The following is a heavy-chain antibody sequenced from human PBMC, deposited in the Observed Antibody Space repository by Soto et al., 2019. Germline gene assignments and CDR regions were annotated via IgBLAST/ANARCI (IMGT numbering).Heavy chain of an antibody. CDR2: IIPIFGTA. CDR3: ARGPAAMGDYYYSGMDV. Sequence: QVQLVQSGAEVKKPGSSVKVSCKASGGTFSSYAISWVRQAPGQGLEWMGGIIPIFGTANYAQKFQGRVTITADESTSTAYMELSSLRSEDTAVYYCARGPAAMGDYYYSGMDVWGQGTTVTVSS. D-gene: IGHD2-2*01. V-gene: IGHV1-69*01. J-gene: IGHJ6*02. CDR1: GGTFSSYA.